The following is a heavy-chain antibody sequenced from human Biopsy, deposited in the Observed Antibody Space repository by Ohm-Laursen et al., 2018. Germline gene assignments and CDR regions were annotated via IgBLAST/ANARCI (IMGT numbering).Heavy chain of an antibody. CDR2: VYYTGST. J-gene: IGHJ2*01. D-gene: IGHD3-22*01. CDR1: GGPISSYY. Sequence: TLSLTCTVSGGPISSYYWSWIRQPPGKGLEWIGYVYYTGSTDYNPSLQSRVTISVDTSKNHFSLRLRSVTPADTAIYCARDRGYYSDRTVPGYFDLWGRGTLVTVSS. V-gene: IGHV4-59*01. CDR3: ARDRGYYSDRTVPGYFDL.